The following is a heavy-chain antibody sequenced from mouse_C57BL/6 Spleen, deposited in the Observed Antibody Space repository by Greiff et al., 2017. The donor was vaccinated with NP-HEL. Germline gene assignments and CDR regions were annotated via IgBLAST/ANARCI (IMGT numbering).Heavy chain of an antibody. D-gene: IGHD1-1*01. CDR3: TTDGTTVVEDWYFDV. Sequence: VHVKQSGAELVRPGASVKLSCTASGFNIKDYYMHWVKQRPEQGLEWIGRIDPEDGDTEYAPKFQGKATMTADTSSNTAYLQLSSLTSEDTAVYYCTTDGTTVVEDWYFDVWGTGTTVTVSS. V-gene: IGHV14-1*01. CDR1: GFNIKDYY. CDR2: IDPEDGDT. J-gene: IGHJ1*03.